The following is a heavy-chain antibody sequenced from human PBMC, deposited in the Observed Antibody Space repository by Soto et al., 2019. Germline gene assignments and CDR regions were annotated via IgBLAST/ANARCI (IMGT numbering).Heavy chain of an antibody. Sequence: PGGSLRLSCAASGFTFSNYAMNWVRQTPGQEPEWVASITGSGDSTFYADSVKGRFTISRDNSNNTLYLQMNSLRAEDTAVYYCAKDRKFGLVATANFDYWGQGTLVTVSS. J-gene: IGHJ4*02. D-gene: IGHD5-12*01. CDR3: AKDRKFGLVATANFDY. V-gene: IGHV3-23*01. CDR2: ITGSGDST. CDR1: GFTFSNYA.